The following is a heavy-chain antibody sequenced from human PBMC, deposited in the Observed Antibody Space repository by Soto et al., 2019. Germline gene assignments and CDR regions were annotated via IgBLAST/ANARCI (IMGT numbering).Heavy chain of an antibody. CDR3: AAGYGDYGTYYYGMDV. D-gene: IGHD4-17*01. Sequence: QVQPVQSGAEVKKPGSSVKVSCEASGGTFSSYAISWVRQAPGQGLEWVGGIIPIFGTANSAQKYQGRVTITADKSTSTAYMELSSLRSEDRAVYYCAAGYGDYGTYYYGMDVWGQGTTVTVS. CDR2: IIPIFGTA. CDR1: GGTFSSYA. J-gene: IGHJ6*02. V-gene: IGHV1-69*06.